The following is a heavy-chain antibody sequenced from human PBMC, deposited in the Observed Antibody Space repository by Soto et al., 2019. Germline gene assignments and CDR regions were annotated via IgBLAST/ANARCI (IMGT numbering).Heavy chain of an antibody. CDR1: GYTSADFG. CDR3: VRDQKYFRVNGNWFDS. D-gene: IGHD2-2*01. V-gene: IGHV1-18*04. Sequence: QVQLMQSGTEVKKPGASVTVSCKASGYTSADFGISWVRQAPGQGLEWMGWVSGNSGASNPAPKVQGRITITLDTSTGVAYMALRRLRSDDTAIYYCVRDQKYFRVNGNWFDSWGQGTLVSVSS. J-gene: IGHJ5*01. CDR2: VSGNSGAS.